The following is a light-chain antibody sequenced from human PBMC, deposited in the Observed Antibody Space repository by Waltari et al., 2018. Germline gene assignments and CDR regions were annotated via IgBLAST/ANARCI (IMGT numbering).Light chain of an antibody. CDR1: QSISSY. V-gene: IGKV1-39*01. J-gene: IGKJ2*01. Sequence: DIQMTQSPSSLSASVGDRVTITCRASQSISSYLNWYQQKPGKAPKLLIYAASTLHSGVPSRFSGGGSGTDFTLTISSLQPEDFATYYCQQSYSTPKTFGQGTKLEIK. CDR2: AAS. CDR3: QQSYSTPKT.